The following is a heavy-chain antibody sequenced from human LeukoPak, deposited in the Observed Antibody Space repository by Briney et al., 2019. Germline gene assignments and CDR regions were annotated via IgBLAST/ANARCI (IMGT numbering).Heavy chain of an antibody. V-gene: IGHV4-39*01. CDR3: ERQYYDRTGYYYFGH. D-gene: IGHD3-22*01. CDR2: MYYSGST. Sequence: SETLSLTCTVSGDAITGSTYYWGWIRQPPGKGLEWIGSMYYSGSTYSNASLKSRVTISADTSKNQFSLKLSSVTAADTATYYCERQYYDRTGYYYFGHWTQGTLVTVSS. CDR1: GDAITGSTYY. J-gene: IGHJ4*02.